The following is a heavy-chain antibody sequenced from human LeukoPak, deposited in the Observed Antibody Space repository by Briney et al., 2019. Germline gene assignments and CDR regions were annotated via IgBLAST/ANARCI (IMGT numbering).Heavy chain of an antibody. J-gene: IGHJ4*02. CDR2: IDSSSSSI. Sequence: GGSLRLSCAASGFTFSSYSMNWVRQAPGKGLEWISYIDSSSSSIYYADSVKGRFTISRDNAKDSLYLQMNSLRDEDTAVYYCARIYDSTAYWGQGTLVTVSS. V-gene: IGHV3-48*02. CDR1: GFTFSSYS. D-gene: IGHD3-22*01. CDR3: ARIYDSTAY.